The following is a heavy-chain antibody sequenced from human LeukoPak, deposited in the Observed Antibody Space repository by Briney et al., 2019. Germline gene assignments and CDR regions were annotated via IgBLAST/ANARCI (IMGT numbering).Heavy chain of an antibody. CDR1: GYTFTSYY. V-gene: IGHV1-69*13. D-gene: IGHD3-22*01. Sequence: SVKVSCKASGYTFTSYYMHWVRQAPGQGLEWMGGIIPIFGTANYAQKFQGRVTITADESTSTAYMELSSLRSEDTAVYYCASSVERYYDSSSYFSYWGQGTLVTVSS. CDR2: IIPIFGTA. J-gene: IGHJ4*02. CDR3: ASSVERYYDSSSYFSY.